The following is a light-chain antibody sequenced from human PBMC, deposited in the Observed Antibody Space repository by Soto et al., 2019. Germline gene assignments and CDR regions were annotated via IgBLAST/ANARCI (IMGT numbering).Light chain of an antibody. CDR3: HQYGSSPQT. CDR1: QSIRTY. V-gene: IGKV1-39*01. J-gene: IGKJ1*01. CDR2: GAS. Sequence: DVQMTQSPPSLSASVGDVVTITCRASQSIRTYLNWYQQKPGKAPKLLIFGASSLQSGVPSRFSGGGSGTAFTLAISSLQPEDFAVYFCHQYGSSPQTFGQGTKVEI.